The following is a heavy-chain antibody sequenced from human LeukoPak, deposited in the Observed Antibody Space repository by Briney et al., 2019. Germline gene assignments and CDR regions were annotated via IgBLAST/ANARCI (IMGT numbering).Heavy chain of an antibody. D-gene: IGHD3-3*01. CDR3: ARRIGGTKDY. CDR2: IDGGGGGT. Sequence: GGSLRLSCAASGFTFSNDVMSWVRQAPGKGPEWGSSIDGGGGGTDYAVSVRGRFTIYRDKFKNTSYLQMNSLRADDTAVYYCARRIGGTKDYWGQGAQVTVSS. J-gene: IGHJ4*02. CDR1: GFTFSNDV. V-gene: IGHV3-23*01.